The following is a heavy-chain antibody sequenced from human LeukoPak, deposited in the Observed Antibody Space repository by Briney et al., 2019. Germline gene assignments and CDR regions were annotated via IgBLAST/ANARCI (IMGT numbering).Heavy chain of an antibody. D-gene: IGHD6-19*01. CDR3: AREYSSGSNIDY. CDR1: GYTLITYG. J-gene: IGHJ4*02. Sequence: ASVKVSCKASGYTLITYGISWVRQAPGQGLEWMGWINAYNGNTNYAQKLQGRVTMTTDTSTSTAYMEPRSLTSDDTAVYYCAREYSSGSNIDYWGQGTLVTVSS. V-gene: IGHV1-18*01. CDR2: INAYNGNT.